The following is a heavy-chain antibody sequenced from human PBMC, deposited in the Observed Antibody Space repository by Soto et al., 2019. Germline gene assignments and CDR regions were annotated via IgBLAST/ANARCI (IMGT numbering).Heavy chain of an antibody. CDR3: AKGRVGSGSLTPRVDF. J-gene: IGHJ4*02. CDR2: ISGGGDTT. V-gene: IGHV3-23*01. CDR1: GFTFNNYA. Sequence: EVQLLESGGGLVQPGGSLRLSCAASGFTFNNYAMTWVRQAPGKGLEWVSAISGGGDTTSYADSVKGRFTVSRDGSKNTLYLQMSSLRAEDTALYYCAKGRVGSGSLTPRVDFCGQGTLVTVSS. D-gene: IGHD3-10*01.